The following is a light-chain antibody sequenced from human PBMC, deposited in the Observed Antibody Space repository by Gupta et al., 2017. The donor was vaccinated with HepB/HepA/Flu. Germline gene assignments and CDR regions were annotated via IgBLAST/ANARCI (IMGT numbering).Light chain of an antibody. V-gene: IGKV1-39*01. CDR1: QTVIKY. CDR3: QQSDSTPPT. CDR2: ATS. Sequence: DIQMTQSPSSLSASVGDRVTITCRASQTVIKYLNWYQRKPGKAPKLLIYATSTLQGGVPSRFSGSGSGTDFSLTINRLQPEDFATYFCQQSDSTPPTFGHGTKVDIK. J-gene: IGKJ3*01.